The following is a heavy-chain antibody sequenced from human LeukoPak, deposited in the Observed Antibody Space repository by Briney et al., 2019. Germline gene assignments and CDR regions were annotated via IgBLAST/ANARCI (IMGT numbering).Heavy chain of an antibody. CDR3: AKGPTGSGRFES. V-gene: IGHV3-9*01. J-gene: IGHJ4*02. Sequence: GGSLRLSCVASGFNIHDYAMHWVRQVPGKGLEWVSGISWNSVYVGYADSVRGRFTISRDNAKSSLYLQMDSLRAEDTALYHCAKGPTGSGRFESWGQGTLVTVSS. D-gene: IGHD3-10*01. CDR1: GFNIHDYA. CDR2: ISWNSVYV.